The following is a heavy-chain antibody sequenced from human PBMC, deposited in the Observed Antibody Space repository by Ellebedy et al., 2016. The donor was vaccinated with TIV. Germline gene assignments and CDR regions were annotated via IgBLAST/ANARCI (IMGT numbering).Heavy chain of an antibody. J-gene: IGHJ6*02. V-gene: IGHV1-3*01. CDR1: GYTLTSSG. CDR2: INAGKGDT. D-gene: IGHD2-15*01. Sequence: AASVKVSCKASGYTLTSSGIHWVRQAPGQKLEWMGWINAGKGDTKYSQKFQGRVTITRDTSASTAYMELSSLKSEDTAVYYCARAGEIVVVVPYYYYGMDVWGQGTTVTVSS. CDR3: ARAGEIVVVVPYYYYGMDV.